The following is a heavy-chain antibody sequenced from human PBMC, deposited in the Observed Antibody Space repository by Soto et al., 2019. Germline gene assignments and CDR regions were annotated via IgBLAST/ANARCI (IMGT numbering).Heavy chain of an antibody. CDR2: INDSGST. V-gene: IGHV4-34*02. D-gene: IGHD6-19*01. J-gene: IGHJ4*02. CDR1: GGSFSGYY. CDR3: ARVDYSGWTPFDY. Sequence: QVQLQQWGAGLLKPSETLSLTCAVYGGSFSGYYWSWIRQPPGKGLEWIGEINDSGSTNYNPSLKSRVTISVDTSKNQFSLKLSSLTAADTSLYYCARVDYSGWTPFDYWGQGSMVTVSS.